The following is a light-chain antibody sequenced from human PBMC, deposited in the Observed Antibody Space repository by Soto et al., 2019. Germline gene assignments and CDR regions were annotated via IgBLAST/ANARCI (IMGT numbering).Light chain of an antibody. CDR1: QDVRTN. CDR3: QEYDNWPPWT. J-gene: IGKJ1*01. Sequence: ETVMTQSPATLPVSLGERATLSCRASQDVRTNLAWYQQKPGQPPRLLMHDASTRATGVPARFSGSGSGTEFTLTISSLQSEDFAVYYCQEYDNWPPWTFGQGTKVDIK. CDR2: DAS. V-gene: IGKV3-15*01.